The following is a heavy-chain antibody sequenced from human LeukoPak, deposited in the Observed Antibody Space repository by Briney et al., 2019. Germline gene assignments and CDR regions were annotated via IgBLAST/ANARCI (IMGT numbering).Heavy chain of an antibody. CDR2: IYYSGST. CDR1: GGSISSYY. D-gene: IGHD6-13*01. V-gene: IGHV4-59*01. CDR3: ARDISSSWIFDY. Sequence: SETLSLTCTVSGGSISSYYWSWIRQPPGKGLEWIGYIYYSGSTNYNPSLKSRVTISVDTSKNQFSLKLSSVTAADTAVYYCARDISSSWIFDYSGQGTLVTVSS. J-gene: IGHJ4*02.